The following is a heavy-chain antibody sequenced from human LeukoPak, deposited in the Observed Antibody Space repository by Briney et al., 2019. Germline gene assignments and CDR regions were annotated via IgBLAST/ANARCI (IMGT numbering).Heavy chain of an antibody. V-gene: IGHV3-21*01. CDR3: ARGQTGFSTSWYDF. CDR2: ISAIGSYI. D-gene: IGHD6-13*01. J-gene: IGHJ5*01. CDR1: GFTFSSYV. Sequence: GGSLRLSCAASGFTFSSYVMNWVRQAPGKRLEWVSSISAIGSYIYYADSVKGRFTISRDNAKNSLYLQMNSLRADDTAVYYCARGQTGFSTSWYDFWGQGALVTVSS.